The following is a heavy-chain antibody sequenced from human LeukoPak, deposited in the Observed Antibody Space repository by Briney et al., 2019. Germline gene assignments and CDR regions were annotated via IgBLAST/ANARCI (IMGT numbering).Heavy chain of an antibody. D-gene: IGHD3-22*01. J-gene: IGHJ4*02. V-gene: IGHV3-48*01. Sequence: GGSLRLSCAASGFIVSGDFMSWVRQAPGKGLEWLSYIVGSSTIIYYADSVKGRFTISRDNAQNSLYLQMNSLRAEDTAIYYCATSRDSSGYFFVNYFDNWGQGTLVTVSP. CDR2: IVGSSTII. CDR1: GFIVSGDF. CDR3: ATSRDSSGYFFVNYFDN.